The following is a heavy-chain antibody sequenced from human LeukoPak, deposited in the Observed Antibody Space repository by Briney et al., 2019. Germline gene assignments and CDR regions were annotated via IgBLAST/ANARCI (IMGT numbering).Heavy chain of an antibody. Sequence: SGGSLRLSCAASGFTFSSYAMSWVRQAPGKGLEWVSAISGSGGSTYYADSVKGRFTISRDNSKNTLYLQMNSLRAENTAVYYCAKLDIVVVVAAKDYFDYWGHGTLVTVSS. CDR3: AKLDIVVVVAAKDYFDY. J-gene: IGHJ4*01. CDR1: GFTFSSYA. D-gene: IGHD2-15*01. V-gene: IGHV3-23*01. CDR2: ISGSGGST.